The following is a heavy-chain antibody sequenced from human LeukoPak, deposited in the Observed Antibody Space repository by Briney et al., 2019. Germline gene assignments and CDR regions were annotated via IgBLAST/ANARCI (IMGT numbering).Heavy chain of an antibody. D-gene: IGHD1-1*01. Sequence: SSETLSLTCTVSGGSINNYYWSWVRQAAGKGLEWIGRIYSSGSTTYNPSLKSRVTMSLDKSKNQFSLNLNSVTAADTAIYYCARDVGTDWYYHYFMDVWGNGTTVIVSS. J-gene: IGHJ6*03. CDR1: GGSINNYY. CDR3: ARDVGTDWYYHYFMDV. CDR2: IYSSGST. V-gene: IGHV4-4*07.